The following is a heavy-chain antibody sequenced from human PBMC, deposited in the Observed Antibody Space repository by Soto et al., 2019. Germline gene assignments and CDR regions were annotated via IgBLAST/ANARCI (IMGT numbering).Heavy chain of an antibody. CDR3: AKDQEYSSSWSVYYFDY. D-gene: IGHD6-13*01. CDR2: ISGSGGST. V-gene: IGHV3-23*01. CDR1: GFTFSSYA. J-gene: IGHJ4*02. Sequence: GGSLRLFCAASGFTFSSYAMSWVRQAPGKGLEWVSAISGSGGSTYYADSVKGRFTISRDNSKNTLYLQMNSLRAEDTAVYYCAKDQEYSSSWSVYYFDYWGQGTLVTVSS.